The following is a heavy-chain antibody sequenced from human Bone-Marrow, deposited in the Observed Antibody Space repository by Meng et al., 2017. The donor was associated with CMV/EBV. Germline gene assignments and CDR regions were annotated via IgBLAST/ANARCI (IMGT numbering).Heavy chain of an antibody. CDR1: GGSISSYY. D-gene: IGHD2-2*02. Sequence: SETLSLTCTVSGGSISSYYWSWIRQPPGKGLEWIGYIYYSGSTNYNPSLKSRVTISVDTSKNQFSLKLSSVTAADTAVYYCARAIVGYCSSTSCYIEDFDIWGQGTRVTVSS. V-gene: IGHV4-59*01. CDR2: IYYSGST. CDR3: ARAIVGYCSSTSCYIEDFDI. J-gene: IGHJ3*02.